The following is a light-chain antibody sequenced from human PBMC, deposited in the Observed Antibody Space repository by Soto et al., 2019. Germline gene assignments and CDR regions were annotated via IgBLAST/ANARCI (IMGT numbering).Light chain of an antibody. Sequence: DIQMTQSPSTLSASVGDRVTITCRASQSISYWLAWYQQRPGNAPNLLIFDASFLRSGVPSRFSGSGSGTEFTLTISSLQPDDFATYYCQQYNDYPTFGQGTKVDIK. V-gene: IGKV1-5*01. J-gene: IGKJ1*01. CDR3: QQYNDYPT. CDR1: QSISYW. CDR2: DAS.